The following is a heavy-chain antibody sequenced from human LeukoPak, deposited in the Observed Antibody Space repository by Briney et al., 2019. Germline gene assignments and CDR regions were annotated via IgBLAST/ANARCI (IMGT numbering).Heavy chain of an antibody. CDR1: GGSISSSSYY. J-gene: IGHJ4*02. CDR2: IYYSGST. CDR3: ARLYSSGWYYFDY. V-gene: IGHV4-39*01. D-gene: IGHD6-19*01. Sequence: SETLSLTCTVSGGSISSSSYYWGWIRQPPGKGLEWIGSIYYSGSTYYNPSLKSRVTISVDTSKNQFSLKLSSVTAADTAVYYCARLYSSGWYYFDYWGQGTPVTVSS.